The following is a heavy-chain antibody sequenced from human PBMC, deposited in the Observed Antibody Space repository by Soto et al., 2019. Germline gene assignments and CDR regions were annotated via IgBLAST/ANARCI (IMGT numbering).Heavy chain of an antibody. D-gene: IGHD3-22*01. CDR3: ARDPHPLDDSSGYYGY. CDR2: IWYDGSNK. Sequence: QPGGSLRLSCAASGFTFSSYGMHWVRQAPGKGLEWVAVIWYDGSNKYYADSVKGRFTTSRDNSKNTLYLQMNSLRAEDTTVYYCARDPHPLDDSSGYYGYWGQGTLVTVSS. V-gene: IGHV3-33*01. CDR1: GFTFSSYG. J-gene: IGHJ4*02.